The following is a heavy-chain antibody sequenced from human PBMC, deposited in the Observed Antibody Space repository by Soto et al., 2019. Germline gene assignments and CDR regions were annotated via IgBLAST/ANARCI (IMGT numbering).Heavy chain of an antibody. V-gene: IGHV1-69*02. J-gene: IGHJ4*02. CDR2: IIPILGIA. CDR3: ARGSYDFWSGYSSYDY. D-gene: IGHD3-3*01. Sequence: ASVKVSCKASGGTFSSYTISWVRQAPGQGLEWMGRIIPILGIANYAQKYQGRDTITADKSTSTAYKEMRRLRSDDTAEYYCARGSYDFWSGYSSYDYWGQGTLVTVSS. CDR1: GGTFSSYT.